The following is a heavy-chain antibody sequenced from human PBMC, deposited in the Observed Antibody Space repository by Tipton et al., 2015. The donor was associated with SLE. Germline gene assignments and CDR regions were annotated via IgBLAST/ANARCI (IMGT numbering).Heavy chain of an antibody. CDR1: GFTFSGYW. D-gene: IGHD3-10*01. Sequence: SLRLSCVASGFTFSGYWMSWVRQAPGKGLEWVANIEQDAGKKYYVDSVKGRFTISRDNAQNSLFLQMNSLRAEDTAVYYCARLRVPSYYFDYWGQGTLVIVSS. CDR2: IEQDAGKK. V-gene: IGHV3-7*01. CDR3: ARLRVPSYYFDY. J-gene: IGHJ4*02.